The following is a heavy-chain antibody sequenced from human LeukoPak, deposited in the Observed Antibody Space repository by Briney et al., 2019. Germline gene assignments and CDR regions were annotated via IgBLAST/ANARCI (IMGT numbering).Heavy chain of an antibody. CDR1: GGSINSYY. J-gene: IGHJ1*01. V-gene: IGHV4-59*01. CDR3: ARAGAYTGYFQH. Sequence: PSETLSLTCTVSGGSINSYYWSWIRQPPGKGLEWIGYIYYSGSTNYNPSLKSRVTISVDTSKNQFSLKLSSVTAADTAVYYCARAGAYTGYFQHWGQGTLVTVSS. D-gene: IGHD1-1*01. CDR2: IYYSGST.